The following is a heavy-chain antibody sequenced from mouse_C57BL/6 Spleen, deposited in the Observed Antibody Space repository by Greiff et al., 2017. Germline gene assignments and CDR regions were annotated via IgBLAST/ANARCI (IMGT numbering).Heavy chain of an antibody. V-gene: IGHV1-69*01. J-gene: IGHJ1*03. CDR1: GYTFTSYW. CDR2: IDPSDSYT. CDR3: ARPGVVANWYFDV. Sequence: QVQLKQPGAELVMPGASVKLSCKASGYTFTSYWMHWVKQRPGQGLEWIGEIDPSDSYTNYNQKFKGKSTLTVDKSSSTAYMQRSSLTSEDSAVYYCARPGVVANWYFDVWGTGTTVTVSS. D-gene: IGHD1-1*01.